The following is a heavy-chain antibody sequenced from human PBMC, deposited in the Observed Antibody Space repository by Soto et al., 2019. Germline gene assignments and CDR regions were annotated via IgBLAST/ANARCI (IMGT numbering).Heavy chain of an antibody. CDR1: GGSFSGYY. V-gene: IGHV4-34*01. CDR2: INHSGST. CDR3: ARGVAYSASPFDY. D-gene: IGHD3-16*01. J-gene: IGHJ4*02. Sequence: SETLSLTCAVYGGSFSGYYWSWIRQPPGKGLEWIGEINHSGSTNYNPSLKSRVTISVDTSKNQFSLKLSSVTAADTAVFYCARGVAYSASPFDYWGQGPLVTVSS.